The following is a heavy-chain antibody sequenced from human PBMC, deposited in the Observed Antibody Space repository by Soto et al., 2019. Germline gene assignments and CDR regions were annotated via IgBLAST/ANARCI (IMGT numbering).Heavy chain of an antibody. CDR3: AGARIRYLGYCSSTCCCRRFGP. J-gene: IGHJ5*02. V-gene: IGHV1-69*13. CDR2: IIPIFGTA. CDR1: GGTFSSYA. D-gene: IGHD2-2*01. Sequence: ASVKVSCKASGGTFSSYAISWVRQAPGQGLEWMGGIIPIFGTANYAQKFQGRVTITADESTSTAYMELSSLRSEDTAVYYCAGARIRYLGYCSSTCCCRRFGPWGRGPRVVVSS.